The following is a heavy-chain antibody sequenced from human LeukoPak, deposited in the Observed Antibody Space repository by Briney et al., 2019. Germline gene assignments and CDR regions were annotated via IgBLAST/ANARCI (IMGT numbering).Heavy chain of an antibody. V-gene: IGHV3-23*01. D-gene: IGHD2-2*01. CDR2: INGSGGRP. CDR3: ARHPEPGYCSSTSCHESYFDY. CDR1: GFTFSSCA. Sequence: GGSLRLSCAASGFTFSSCAMSWVRQAPGKGLEWVSAINGSGGRPYYADSVKGRFTTSRDNSKNTLYLQMNSLRAEDTAVYYCARHPEPGYCSSTSCHESYFDYWGQGTLVTVSS. J-gene: IGHJ4*02.